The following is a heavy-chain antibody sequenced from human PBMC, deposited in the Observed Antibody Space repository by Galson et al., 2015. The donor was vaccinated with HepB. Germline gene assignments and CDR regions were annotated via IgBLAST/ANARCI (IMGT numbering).Heavy chain of an antibody. CDR1: GYTFTRHG. D-gene: IGHD5-24*01. V-gene: IGHV1-18*01. CDR3: ARGGVATIGAPTFDY. CDR2: IIPYSANT. J-gene: IGHJ4*02. Sequence: SVKVSCKASGYTFTRHGISWVRQAPGQGLEWMGWIIPYSANTNYAQRLQGRVTMTTDTSTSTAYMELRSLRSDDTAVYYCARGGVATIGAPTFDYWGQGTLVTVSS.